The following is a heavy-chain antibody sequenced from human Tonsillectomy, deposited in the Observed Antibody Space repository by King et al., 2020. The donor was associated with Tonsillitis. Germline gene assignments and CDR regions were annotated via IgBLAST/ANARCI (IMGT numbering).Heavy chain of an antibody. CDR1: GFTFSSYG. Sequence: VQLVESGGGLVQPGGSLRLSCAASGFTFSSYGMSCVRQAPGKGLEWVSSISSSGSNTYSADSVKGRFTISRDNSENTLYLQVNSLRAEDTAVYYCARKRIANYFDYWGQGTLVTVSS. CDR2: ISSSGSNT. CDR3: ARKRIANYFDY. V-gene: IGHV3-23*04. J-gene: IGHJ4*02. D-gene: IGHD2/OR15-2a*01.